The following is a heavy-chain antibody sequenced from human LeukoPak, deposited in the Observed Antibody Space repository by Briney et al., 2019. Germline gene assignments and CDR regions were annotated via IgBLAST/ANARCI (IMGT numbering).Heavy chain of an antibody. Sequence: PGESLKISCQGSEYSFTSHWIAWVRQVPGKGLEWMGIIYPDDSDTRYHPSFQGQATISADKSISTAYLPWSSLKASDTAIYYCARHPKYYYSSKKYNYDYWGQGTLVTVSS. J-gene: IGHJ4*02. CDR2: IYPDDSDT. CDR1: EYSFTSHW. D-gene: IGHD3-10*01. V-gene: IGHV5-51*01. CDR3: ARHPKYYYSSKKYNYDY.